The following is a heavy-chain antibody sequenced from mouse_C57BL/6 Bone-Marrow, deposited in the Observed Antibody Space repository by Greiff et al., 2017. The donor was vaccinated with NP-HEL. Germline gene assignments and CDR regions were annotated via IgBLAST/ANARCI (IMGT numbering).Heavy chain of an antibody. CDR1: GYTFTDYE. D-gene: IGHD2-5*01. Sequence: QVHVKQSGAELVRPGASVTLSCKASGYTFTDYEMHWVKQTPVHGLEWIGAIDPETGGTAYNQKFKGKAILTADKSSSTAYMELRSLTSEDSAVYYCTRFSNYEDDYWGQGTTLTVSS. V-gene: IGHV1-15*01. J-gene: IGHJ2*01. CDR3: TRFSNYEDDY. CDR2: IDPETGGT.